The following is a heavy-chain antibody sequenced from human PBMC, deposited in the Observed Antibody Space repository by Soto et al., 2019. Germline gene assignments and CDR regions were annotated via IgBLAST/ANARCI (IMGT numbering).Heavy chain of an antibody. CDR1: GYTFTSYG. V-gene: IGHV1-18*01. CDR2: ISAYNGNT. J-gene: IGHJ5*02. CDR3: ARQVGATPSDNWFDP. Sequence: GASVKVSCKASGYTFTSYGISWVRHAPGQGLEWMGWISAYNGNTNYAQKLQGRVTMTTDTSTSTAYMELRSLRSDDTAVYYCARQVGATPSDNWFDPWGQGTLVTVSS. D-gene: IGHD1-26*01.